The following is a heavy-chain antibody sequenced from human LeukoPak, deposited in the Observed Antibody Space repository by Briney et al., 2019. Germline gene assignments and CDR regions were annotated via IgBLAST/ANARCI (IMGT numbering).Heavy chain of an antibody. CDR2: INNDGSVT. J-gene: IGHJ5*02. Sequence: GGSLRLTCAASGFTFSAYWIHWVRQAPGKGLVWVSVINNDGSVTRYADSVKGRFTISRDNVKSTVYLQMNSLRVEDTAVYYCAGPSFDGSAMGFDPWGQGTLVTVSS. CDR3: AGPSFDGSAMGFDP. D-gene: IGHD3-10*01. V-gene: IGHV3-74*01. CDR1: GFTFSAYW.